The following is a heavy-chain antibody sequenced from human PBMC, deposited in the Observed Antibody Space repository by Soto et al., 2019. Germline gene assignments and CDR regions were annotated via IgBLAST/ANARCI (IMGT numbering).Heavy chain of an antibody. CDR2: ISYDGSNK. Sequence: GGSLRLSCAASGFTFSSYAMHWVRQAPGKGLEWVAVISYDGSNKYYADSVKGRFTISRDNSKNTLYLQMNSLRAEDTAVYYCAMNMDVWGQGTTVTVSS. CDR3: AMNMDV. CDR1: GFTFSSYA. J-gene: IGHJ6*02. V-gene: IGHV3-30-3*01.